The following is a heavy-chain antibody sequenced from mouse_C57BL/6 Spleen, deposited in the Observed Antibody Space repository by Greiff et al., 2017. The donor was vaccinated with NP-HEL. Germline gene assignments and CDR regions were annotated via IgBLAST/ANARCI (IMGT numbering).Heavy chain of an antibody. V-gene: IGHV5-17*01. Sequence: EVQLQESGGGLVKPGGSLKLSCAASGFTFSDYGMHWVRQAPEKGLEWVAYISSGSSTNYYADTVKGRFTISRDNAKNTLFLQMTSLRSEDTAMYYCAREGIYYGNYTFAYWGQGTLVTVSA. CDR1: GFTFSDYG. CDR2: ISSGSSTN. D-gene: IGHD2-1*01. CDR3: AREGIYYGNYTFAY. J-gene: IGHJ3*01.